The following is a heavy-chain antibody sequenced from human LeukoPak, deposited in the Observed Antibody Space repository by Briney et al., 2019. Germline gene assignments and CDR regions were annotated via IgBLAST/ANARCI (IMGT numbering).Heavy chain of an antibody. V-gene: IGHV3-30*04. CDR3: ARDSPGDYYYYMGV. J-gene: IGHJ6*03. CDR1: GFTFSSYA. CDR2: ISYDGSNK. Sequence: GGSLRLSCAASGFTFSSYAMHWVRQAPGKGLEWVAVISYDGSNKYYADSVKGRFTISRDNAKNSLYLQMNSLRAEDTAVYYCARDSPGDYYYYMGVWGKGTTITVSS.